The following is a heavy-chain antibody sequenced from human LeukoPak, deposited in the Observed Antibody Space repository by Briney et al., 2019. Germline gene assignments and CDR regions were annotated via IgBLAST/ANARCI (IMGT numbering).Heavy chain of an antibody. Sequence: GGSLRLSCAASGFTFSSYGMHWVRQAPGKGLEWVAVIWYDGSNKYYADSVKGRFTISRDNSKNTLYLQMNSLRAEDTAVYYCAREYATTYYYDSSGYQDNWFDPWGQGTLSPSPQ. CDR3: AREYATTYYYDSSGYQDNWFDP. J-gene: IGHJ5*02. D-gene: IGHD3-22*01. CDR2: IWYDGSNK. V-gene: IGHV3-33*01. CDR1: GFTFSSYG.